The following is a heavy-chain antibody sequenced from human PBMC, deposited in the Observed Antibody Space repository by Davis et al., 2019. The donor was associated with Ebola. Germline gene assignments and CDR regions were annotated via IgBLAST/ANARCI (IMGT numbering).Heavy chain of an antibody. CDR1: GGSFSGYY. CDR2: INPSGTT. J-gene: IGHJ4*02. CDR3: ARGLVD. Sequence: PGGSLRLSCVVYGGSFSGYYWSWIRQPPGKGLEWIGEINPSGTTNYNPSLGSRVTLSLDTSKKQFSLKLNSVTAADTAVYYCARGLVDWGQGTVVTVSS. V-gene: IGHV4-34*01. D-gene: IGHD3-10*01.